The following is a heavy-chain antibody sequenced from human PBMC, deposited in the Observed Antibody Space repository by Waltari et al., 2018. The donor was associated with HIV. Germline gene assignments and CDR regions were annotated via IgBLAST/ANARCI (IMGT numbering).Heavy chain of an antibody. Sequence: QGQLVQSGSELKNHGASVKVSCKASGYTFNTYAMNWIRQAPGQGLEWMGWINTNTGKTTYAQGFTGRFVFSLDTSVSTTYLQISSLKAEDTAVYYCARGPSPRGTSRWFYFDYWGQGTLVTVSS. V-gene: IGHV7-4-1*02. CDR1: GYTFNTYA. J-gene: IGHJ4*02. D-gene: IGHD6-19*01. CDR3: ARGPSPRGTSRWFYFDY. CDR2: INTNTGKT.